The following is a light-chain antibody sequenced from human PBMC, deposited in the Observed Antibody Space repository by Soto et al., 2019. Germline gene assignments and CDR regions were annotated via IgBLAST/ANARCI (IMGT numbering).Light chain of an antibody. V-gene: IGLV2-23*02. J-gene: IGLJ1*01. CDR2: EVS. Sequence: QSALTQPASVSGSPGQSITISCTGTSTDVGSYNLVSWYQQHPGKAPKLVIYEVSKWPSGVFNRFSGSKSGNTASLTISGLQAEDEADYYCCSYAGSRTLDVFGTGNKVTVL. CDR1: STDVGSYNL. CDR3: CSYAGSRTLDV.